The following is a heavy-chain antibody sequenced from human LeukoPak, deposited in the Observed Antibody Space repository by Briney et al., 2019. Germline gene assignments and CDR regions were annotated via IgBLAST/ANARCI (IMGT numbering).Heavy chain of an antibody. CDR3: AKDFGRNLGGPGY. CDR1: GFTFSTCT. V-gene: IGHV3-23*01. D-gene: IGHD3-10*01. CDR2: ISGDGYST. J-gene: IGHJ4*02. Sequence: PGGSLRLSCAASGFTFSTCTMAWVRQAPGGGLEWVSGISGDGYSTYYADSVKGRFAISRDNSKSTLYLQMNSLRAEDTAVYYCAKDFGRNLGGPGYWGRGTRATVSS.